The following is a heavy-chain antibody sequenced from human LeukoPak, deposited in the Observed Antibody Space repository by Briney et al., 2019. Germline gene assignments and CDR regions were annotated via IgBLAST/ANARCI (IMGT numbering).Heavy chain of an antibody. Sequence: TGGSLRLSCAASGSTFSSYAMHWVRQAPGKGLEWVAVISYDGSNKYYADSVKGRFTISRDNSKNTLYLQMNSLRAEDTAVYYCARGGSEQWLQYHFDYWGQGTLVTVSS. J-gene: IGHJ4*02. CDR3: ARGGSEQWLQYHFDY. CDR1: GSTFSSYA. D-gene: IGHD6-19*01. V-gene: IGHV3-30*04. CDR2: ISYDGSNK.